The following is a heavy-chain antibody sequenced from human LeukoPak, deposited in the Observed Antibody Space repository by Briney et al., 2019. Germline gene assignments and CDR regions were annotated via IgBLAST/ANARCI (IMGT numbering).Heavy chain of an antibody. D-gene: IGHD2-15*01. CDR1: AGSISSGGYY. CDR3: ARDTMGGYFDC. V-gene: IGHV4-31*03. J-gene: IGHJ4*02. Sequence: SETLSLTCTVSAGSISSGGYYWSWIRQHPGKGLEWIGYIYYSGSTYYNPSLKSRVTISVDTSKNQFSLKLSSVTAADTAVYYCARDTMGGYFDCGGQGTLVTVSS. CDR2: IYYSGST.